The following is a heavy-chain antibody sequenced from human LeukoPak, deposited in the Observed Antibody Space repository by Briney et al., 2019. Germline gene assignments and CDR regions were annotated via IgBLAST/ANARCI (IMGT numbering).Heavy chain of an antibody. D-gene: IGHD3-22*01. CDR2: ISYDGSEK. Sequence: GGSLRLSCAASGFTFSNYWMHWVRQVPGKGLEWVAVISYDGSEKHYADPVKGRFTISRDNSKNTLYLQMNSLRAEDTAVYYCAREGSSGYYPYWGQGILVTVSS. V-gene: IGHV3-30*03. CDR3: AREGSSGYYPY. CDR1: GFTFSNYW. J-gene: IGHJ4*02.